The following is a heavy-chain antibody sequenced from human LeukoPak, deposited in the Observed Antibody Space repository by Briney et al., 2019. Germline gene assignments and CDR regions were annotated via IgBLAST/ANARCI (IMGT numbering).Heavy chain of an antibody. J-gene: IGHJ4*02. CDR1: GGSISSYY. Sequence: PSETLSLTCTVSGGSISSYYWSWIRQPPGKGLEWIGCIYYSGSTYYNPSLKSRVTISVDTSKNQFSLKLSSVTAADTAVYYCAREGIAAEAQRDYWGQGTLVTVSS. V-gene: IGHV4-59*12. D-gene: IGHD6-13*01. CDR3: AREGIAAEAQRDY. CDR2: IYYSGST.